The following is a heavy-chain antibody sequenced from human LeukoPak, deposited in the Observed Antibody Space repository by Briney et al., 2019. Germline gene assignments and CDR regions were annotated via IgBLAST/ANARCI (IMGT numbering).Heavy chain of an antibody. V-gene: IGHV1-18*01. D-gene: IGHD6-19*01. Sequence: ASVKVSCKASGYTFTSYGISWVRQAPGQGLEWMGWISAYNGNTNYAQKLQGRVTMTTDTSTSTAYMELRSLRSDDTAAYYCARDSSGWFDPNYFDYWGQGTLVTVSS. CDR2: ISAYNGNT. CDR1: GYTFTSYG. CDR3: ARDSSGWFDPNYFDY. J-gene: IGHJ4*02.